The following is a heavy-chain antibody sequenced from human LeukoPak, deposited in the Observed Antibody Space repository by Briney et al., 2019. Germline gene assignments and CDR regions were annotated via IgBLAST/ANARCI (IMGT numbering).Heavy chain of an antibody. V-gene: IGHV4-34*01. J-gene: IGHJ4*02. Sequence: SETLSLTCAVYGGSFCGYYWSWIRQPPGKGLEWIGEINHSGSTNYNPSLKSRVTISVDTSKNQFSLKLSSVTAADTAVYYCARATGGIGSSSAGFVPYYFYYWGQGTLVTVSS. D-gene: IGHD6-6*01. CDR3: ARATGGIGSSSAGFVPYYFYY. CDR1: GGSFCGYY. CDR2: INHSGST.